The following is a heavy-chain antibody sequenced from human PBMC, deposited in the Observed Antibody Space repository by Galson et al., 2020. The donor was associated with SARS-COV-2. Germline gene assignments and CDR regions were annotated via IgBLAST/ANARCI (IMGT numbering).Heavy chain of an antibody. CDR1: GFTFSSYE. Sequence: GGSLRLSCAGSGFTFSSYEMNWVRQAPGKGLEWVSYISSSGTNIYYADSVKGRFTISRDNAKTSLYLQMTSLRAEDTAVYYCASPYLAAASFFGAFDIWGLVTMVTVSS. CDR2: ISSSGTNI. V-gene: IGHV3-48*03. J-gene: IGHJ3*02. CDR3: ASPYLAAASFFGAFDI. D-gene: IGHD2-15*01.